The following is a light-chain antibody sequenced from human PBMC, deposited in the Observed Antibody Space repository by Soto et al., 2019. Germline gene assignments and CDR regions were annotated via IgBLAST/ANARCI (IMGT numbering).Light chain of an antibody. CDR1: SSDVGGYSY. J-gene: IGLJ2*01. V-gene: IGLV2-14*01. CDR3: SSYTSSSTPYVV. CDR2: DVS. Sequence: QSVLTQPASVSGSPGQSITISCTGTSSDVGGYSYVSWYQQHPGKAPKLMIYDVSNRPSGVSNRFSGSKSGNTASLTISGLQAEDEADYYCSSYTSSSTPYVVFGGGTKVTVL.